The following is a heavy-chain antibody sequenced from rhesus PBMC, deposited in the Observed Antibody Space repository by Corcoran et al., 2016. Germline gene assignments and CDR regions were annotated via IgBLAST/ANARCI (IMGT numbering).Heavy chain of an antibody. CDR3: AKGYSYSLGFDY. Sequence: QVQLQESGPGLVKPSETLSLTCAVSGGSISSNYWSWIRQPPGKGLEWIGRLYGSRRPTSSHPSLTVRVTMSPDTSKNQFYLKLRSVTAADTAVYYCAKGYSYSLGFDYWGQGVLVTVSS. V-gene: IGHV4-147*01. CDR2: LYGSRRPT. D-gene: IGHD5-12*01. J-gene: IGHJ4*01. CDR1: GGSISSNY.